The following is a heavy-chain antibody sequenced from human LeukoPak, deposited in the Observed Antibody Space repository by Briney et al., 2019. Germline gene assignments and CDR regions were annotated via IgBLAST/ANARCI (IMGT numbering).Heavy chain of an antibody. J-gene: IGHJ2*01. CDR3: ARDLGVRGVPRNWYFDL. V-gene: IGHV4-30-4*01. Sequence: SETLSLTCTVSGGSISSGDYYWSWIRQPPGKGLEWIGYIYYSGSTYYNPSLKSRVTISVDTSKNQFSLKLSSVTAADTAVYYCARDLGVRGVPRNWYFDLWGRGTLVTVSS. D-gene: IGHD3-10*01. CDR1: GGSISSGDYY. CDR2: IYYSGST.